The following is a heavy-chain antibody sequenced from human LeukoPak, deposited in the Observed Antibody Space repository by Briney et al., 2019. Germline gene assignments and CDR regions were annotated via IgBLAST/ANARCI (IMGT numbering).Heavy chain of an antibody. CDR3: ARGRTFDN. Sequence: SETLSLTCTVSGGSISSYYWSWIRQPPGKGLEWIGNIYDRGSTKYNPSLKSRVTISVDTSKNQFSLRLSSVTAADTAVYYCARGRTFDNWGQGTLVTVSS. J-gene: IGHJ4*02. V-gene: IGHV4-59*01. CDR2: IYDRGST. CDR1: GGSISSYY.